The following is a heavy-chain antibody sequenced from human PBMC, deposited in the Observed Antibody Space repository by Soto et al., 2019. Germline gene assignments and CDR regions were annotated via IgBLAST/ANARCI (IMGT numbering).Heavy chain of an antibody. V-gene: IGHV3-48*02. J-gene: IGHJ4*02. CDR3: ARVPNDSSGYSIDY. CDR2: ISTSGDFI. Sequence: PGGSLRLSCAASGFTFRRYSMTWVRQGPGKGLEWVSDISTSGDFIYYADSVKGRFAIPRDNAKNSLYLQMNSLRDEDTAVYFCARVPNDSSGYSIDYWGKGTMVTVSS. D-gene: IGHD3-22*01. CDR1: GFTFRRYS.